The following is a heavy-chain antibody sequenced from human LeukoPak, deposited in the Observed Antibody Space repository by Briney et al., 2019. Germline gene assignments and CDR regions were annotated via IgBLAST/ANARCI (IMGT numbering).Heavy chain of an antibody. Sequence: EASVKVSCKASGYTFTGYYIHWVRQAPGQGLEWMGWINPNSGGTNYAQKFQGRVTMTRDTSSSTAYMQLSRLRSDDTAVYYCARTMIAAPRFDPWGQGTLVTVSS. CDR3: ARTMIAAPRFDP. D-gene: IGHD3-22*01. CDR1: GYTFTGYY. J-gene: IGHJ5*02. V-gene: IGHV1-2*02. CDR2: INPNSGGT.